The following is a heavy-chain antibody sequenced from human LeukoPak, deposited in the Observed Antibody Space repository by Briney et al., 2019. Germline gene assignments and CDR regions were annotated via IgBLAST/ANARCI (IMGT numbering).Heavy chain of an antibody. CDR2: INPNGGST. CDR3: ARAFYYFGSGSYSGYYAMDV. Sequence: ASVKVSCTASGYTFTSYYMHWVRQAPGQGLEWMGIINPNGGSTSYAQKFQGRVTMARDTSTSTVYMELSSLRSEDTAVYYCARAFYYFGSGSYSGYYAMDVWGQGTTVTVSS. J-gene: IGHJ6*02. V-gene: IGHV1-46*01. D-gene: IGHD3-10*01. CDR1: GYTFTSYY.